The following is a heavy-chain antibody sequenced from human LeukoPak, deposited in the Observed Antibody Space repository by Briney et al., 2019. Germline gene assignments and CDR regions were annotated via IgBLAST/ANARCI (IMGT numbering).Heavy chain of an antibody. V-gene: IGHV3-20*04. CDR2: INWNGRST. Sequence: GGSLRLSCAASGFTFDDYGMIWVRQAPGKGLEWVSGINWNGRSTGYADSVKGRFTISRDNAKNSLYLQMNSLRAEDRAFYYCARGGITIFGGIIYQDYWGQGTLVTVSS. D-gene: IGHD3-3*01. CDR1: GFTFDDYG. J-gene: IGHJ4*02. CDR3: ARGGITIFGGIIYQDY.